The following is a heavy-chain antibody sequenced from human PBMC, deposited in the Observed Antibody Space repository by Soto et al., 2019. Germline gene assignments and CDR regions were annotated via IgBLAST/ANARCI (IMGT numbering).Heavy chain of an antibody. J-gene: IGHJ4*02. CDR2: IYSGGST. CDR1: GFTVSSNY. CDR3: ARGGVLEQQTFDY. Sequence: GGSLRLSCAASGFTVSSNYMSWVRQAPGKGLEWVSVIYSGGSTYYADSAKGRFTISRDNSKNTLYLQMNSLRAEDTAVYYCARGGVLEQQTFDYWGQGTLVTVSS. V-gene: IGHV3-53*01. D-gene: IGHD1-1*01.